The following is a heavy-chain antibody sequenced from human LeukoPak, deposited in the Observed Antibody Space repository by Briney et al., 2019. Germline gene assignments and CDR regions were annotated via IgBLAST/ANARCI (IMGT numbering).Heavy chain of an antibody. Sequence: GGSLRLSCAASGFTFSSYSMNWVRQAPGKGLEWVSSISSSSSYIYYADSVKGRFTISRDNAKNSLYLQMNSLRAEDTAVYYCARDSPAEYYGMDVWGQGTTVTVFS. D-gene: IGHD6-19*01. J-gene: IGHJ6*02. CDR2: ISSSSSYI. CDR1: GFTFSSYS. CDR3: ARDSPAEYYGMDV. V-gene: IGHV3-21*01.